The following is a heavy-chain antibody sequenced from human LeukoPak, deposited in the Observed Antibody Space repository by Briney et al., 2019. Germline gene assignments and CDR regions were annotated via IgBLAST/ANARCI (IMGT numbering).Heavy chain of an antibody. CDR3: ARDLAGPPQEAFDI. J-gene: IGHJ3*02. CDR1: GFTFSSYW. Sequence: GGSLRLSCAASGFTFSSYWMNWVRQAPGKGLEWVANIKKDGSERYYVDSVKGRCTISRENTKKTLYLQMNTLRAEDTAVYYCARDLAGPPQEAFDIWGQGTMVTVSS. CDR2: IKKDGSER. V-gene: IGHV3-7*01.